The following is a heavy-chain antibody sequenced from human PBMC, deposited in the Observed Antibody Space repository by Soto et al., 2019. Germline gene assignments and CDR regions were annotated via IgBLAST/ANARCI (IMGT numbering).Heavy chain of an antibody. CDR3: ARRLYYDSSGFEVGGMDV. D-gene: IGHD3-22*01. Sequence: PSETLSLTCAVSGDSVSSNKWWGWVRQSPGKGLEWIGSIYYSGSTYYNPSLKSRVTISVDTSKNQFSLKLSSVTAADTAVYYCARRLYYDSSGFEVGGMDVWGQGTTVTVSS. CDR1: GDSVSSNKW. CDR2: IYYSGST. J-gene: IGHJ6*02. V-gene: IGHV4-39*01.